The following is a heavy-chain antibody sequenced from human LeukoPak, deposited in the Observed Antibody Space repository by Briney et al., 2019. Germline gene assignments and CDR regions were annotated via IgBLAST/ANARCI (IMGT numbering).Heavy chain of an antibody. J-gene: IGHJ5*01. CDR3: ARVFDS. V-gene: IGHV4-59*10. CDR1: GGSFSGYY. Sequence: PSETLSLTCAVYGGSFSGYYWSWIRQPAGKGLEWIGRIYTSGTTNYNPSLKSRVTISVDTSKNQFSLKLSSVTAADTAVYYCARVFDSWGQGTLVTVSS. CDR2: IYTSGTT.